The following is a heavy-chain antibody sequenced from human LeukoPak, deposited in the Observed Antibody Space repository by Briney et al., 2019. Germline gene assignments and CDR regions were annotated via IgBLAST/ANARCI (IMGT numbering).Heavy chain of an antibody. CDR1: GFTFSSYG. CDR2: IRHDGSNK. CDR3: ARSFSSGWYDGYYFDY. D-gene: IGHD6-19*01. Sequence: GGSLRLTCAASGFTFSSYGMHWVRQAPGKGLEWVAFIRHDGSNKYYADSVKGRFTISRDNSKNTLYLQMNSLRAEDTAVYYCARSFSSGWYDGYYFDYWGQGTLVTVSS. J-gene: IGHJ4*02. V-gene: IGHV3-30*02.